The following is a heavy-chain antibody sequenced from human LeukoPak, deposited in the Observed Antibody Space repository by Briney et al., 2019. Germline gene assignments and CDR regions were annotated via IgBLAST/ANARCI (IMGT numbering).Heavy chain of an antibody. V-gene: IGHV3-7*01. CDR3: SSAGAPAGPRWYLDV. J-gene: IGHJ2*01. CDR1: GSTLRSYW. Sequence: GGSLRLSCAVSGSTLRSYWISWVRQAPGKGLEWLANIDQDGTEKYYATSVKGRFTISRGNAKTSVYLQVNSLRDEDTAVYYCSSAGAPAGPRWYLDVWGRGTLVAVPS. D-gene: IGHD6-13*01. CDR2: IDQDGTEK.